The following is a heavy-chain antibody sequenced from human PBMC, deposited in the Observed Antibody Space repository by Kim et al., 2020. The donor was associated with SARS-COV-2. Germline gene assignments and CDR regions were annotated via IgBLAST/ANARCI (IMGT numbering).Heavy chain of an antibody. CDR3: VKDRARDPTPDYGMGV. CDR2: ISSNGGST. V-gene: IGHV3-64D*06. J-gene: IGHJ6*02. D-gene: IGHD2-21*02. Sequence: GGSLRLSCSASGFTFSSYAMHWVRQAPGKGLEYVSAISSNGGSTYYADAVKGRFTISRDNSKNTLYLQMSSLRAEDTAGYYCVKDRARDPTPDYGMGVWCQGPTTTVSS. CDR1: GFTFSSYA.